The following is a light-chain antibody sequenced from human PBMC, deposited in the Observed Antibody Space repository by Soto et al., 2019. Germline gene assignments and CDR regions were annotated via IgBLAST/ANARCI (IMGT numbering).Light chain of an antibody. CDR2: EVN. CDR3: CSYGDTNTVYV. Sequence: QSALTQPASVSGSPGQSITISCTGTSSDVGAYNYVSWYQQHPGKAPKFMIYEVNNRPSGVSSCYSGSQSGNRASLTISGLQAEDEADYYCCSYGDTNTVYVFGTGTKVTV. V-gene: IGLV2-14*01. J-gene: IGLJ1*01. CDR1: SSDVGAYNY.